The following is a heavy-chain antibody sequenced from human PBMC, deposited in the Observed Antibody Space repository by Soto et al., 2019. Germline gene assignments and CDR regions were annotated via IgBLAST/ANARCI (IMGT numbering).Heavy chain of an antibody. V-gene: IGHV3-11*01. CDR2: ISGGGSTT. D-gene: IGHD3-10*01. CDR3: AGDPYYYGSAF. Sequence: QVQLVESGGGLVEPGGSLRLSCAASGFRFSDHYMTWIRQAPGKGLEWVSKISGGGSTTYYADSVKGRFTVSRDNAKNSLYLQMNSLRTEDTAVYYCAGDPYYYGSAFWGQGTLVTVS. J-gene: IGHJ4*02. CDR1: GFRFSDHY.